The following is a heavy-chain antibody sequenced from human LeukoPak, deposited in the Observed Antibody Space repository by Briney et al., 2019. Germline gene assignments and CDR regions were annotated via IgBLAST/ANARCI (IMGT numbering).Heavy chain of an antibody. CDR2: IYYSGST. CDR1: GGSISSYY. Sequence: SETLSLTCTVSGGSISSYYWSWIRQPPGKGLEWIGYIYYSGSTNYNPSLKSRVTISVDTSKNQFSLKLSSVNAADTAVYYCAKTTLYSNDAFDIWGQGTMVTVSS. D-gene: IGHD3-16*02. J-gene: IGHJ3*02. CDR3: AKTTLYSNDAFDI. V-gene: IGHV4-59*08.